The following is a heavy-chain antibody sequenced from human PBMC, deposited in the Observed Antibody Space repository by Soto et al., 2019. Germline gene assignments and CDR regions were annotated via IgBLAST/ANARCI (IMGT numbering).Heavy chain of an antibody. CDR2: IYWNDDK. CDR3: AHSLYYYDSSGYHFDY. J-gene: IGHJ4*02. D-gene: IGHD3-22*01. V-gene: IGHV2-5*01. Sequence: QITLKESGPTLVKPTQTLTLTCTFSGFSLSTSGVGVGWIRQPPGKALEWLALIYWNDDKRYSPSLKSRLTITKDTSKIQVVLTMTNMDPVDTATYYCAHSLYYYDSSGYHFDYWGQGTLVTVSS. CDR1: GFSLSTSGVG.